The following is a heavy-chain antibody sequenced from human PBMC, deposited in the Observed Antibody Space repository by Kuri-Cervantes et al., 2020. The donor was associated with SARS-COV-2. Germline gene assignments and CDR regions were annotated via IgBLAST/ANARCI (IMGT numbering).Heavy chain of an antibody. CDR3: ATAPAIVVVPAATNWFDP. CDR2: ISAYSGNT. V-gene: IGHV1-18*01. CDR1: GYTFTSYG. J-gene: IGHJ5*02. Sequence: ASVKVSCKASGYTFTSYGISWVRQAPGQGLEWMGWISAYSGNTNYAQKLQGRVTMTEDTSTDTAYMELSSLRSEDTAVYYCATAPAIVVVPAATNWFDPWGQGTLVTVSS. D-gene: IGHD2-2*01.